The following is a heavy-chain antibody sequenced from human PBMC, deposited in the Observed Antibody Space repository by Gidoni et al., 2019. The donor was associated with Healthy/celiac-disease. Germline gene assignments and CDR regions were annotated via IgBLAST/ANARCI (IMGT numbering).Heavy chain of an antibody. CDR2: IIPIFGTA. CDR3: ASQAVTTSDYYYGMDV. CDR1: GGTFRSYA. V-gene: IGHV1-69*01. J-gene: IGHJ6*02. D-gene: IGHD4-4*01. Sequence: QVQLVQSGAEVKKPGSSVKVSCKASGGTFRSYAISGVRQAPGQGLEWMGGIIPIFGTANYAQKFQGSVTITADESTSTAYMELSSLRSEDTAVYYCASQAVTTSDYYYGMDVWGQGTTVTVSS.